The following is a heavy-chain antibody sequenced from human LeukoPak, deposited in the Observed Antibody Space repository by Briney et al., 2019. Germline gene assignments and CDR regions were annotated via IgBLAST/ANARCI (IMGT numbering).Heavy chain of an antibody. V-gene: IGHV3-30*02. Sequence: GGSLRLSCAASGFTFSSNGMHWVRQTPGKGLDWVAFTRYDESKTFYGDSVRGRFTISRDNSKNTLYLQMNIMTTDNSAVYYCAKARYSGSPALDFWGQGTLVTVSS. D-gene: IGHD1-26*01. CDR2: TRYDESKT. CDR1: GFTFSSNG. J-gene: IGHJ4*02. CDR3: AKARYSGSPALDF.